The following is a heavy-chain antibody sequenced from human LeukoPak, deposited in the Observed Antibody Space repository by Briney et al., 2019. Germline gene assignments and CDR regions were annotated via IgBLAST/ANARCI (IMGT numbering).Heavy chain of an antibody. D-gene: IGHD3-22*01. CDR1: GFTFSSYS. CDR3: ARDDDSSGYYNYYYGMDV. J-gene: IGHJ6*02. V-gene: IGHV3-21*01. Sequence: GGSLRLSCAASGFTFSSYSMNWVRQAPGKGLEWVSSISSSSSYIYYADSVKGRFTISRDNAKNSLYPQMNSLRAEDTAVYYCARDDDSSGYYNYYYGMDVWGQGTTVTVSS. CDR2: ISSSSSYI.